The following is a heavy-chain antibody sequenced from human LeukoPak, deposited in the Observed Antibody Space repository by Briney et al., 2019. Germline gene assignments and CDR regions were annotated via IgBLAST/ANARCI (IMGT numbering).Heavy chain of an antibody. CDR2: ISTGSSYI. V-gene: IGHV3-21*01. CDR1: GFTFSSYS. Sequence: GGSLRLSCASSGFTFSSYSMNWVRQAPGKGLEWVSSISTGSSYIFYADSVKGRFTISRDNAKNSLYLQMNSLRAEDTAVYYCARGYCSGGSCYLNAFDIWGQGTMVTVSS. CDR3: ARGYCSGGSCYLNAFDI. J-gene: IGHJ3*02. D-gene: IGHD2-15*01.